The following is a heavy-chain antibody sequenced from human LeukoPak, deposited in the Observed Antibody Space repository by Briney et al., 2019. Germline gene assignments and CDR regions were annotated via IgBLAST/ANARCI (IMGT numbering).Heavy chain of an antibody. J-gene: IGHJ4*02. D-gene: IGHD2-2*01. Sequence: PSETLSLTCTVSGGSISSYYWSWIRQPPGKVLEWIGYIYYSGSTNYNPSLKSRLTISVDTSKNQFSLKLSSVTAADTAVYYCASPGDCSSTSCLFDYWGQGTLVTVSS. CDR2: IYYSGST. V-gene: IGHV4-59*12. CDR3: ASPGDCSSTSCLFDY. CDR1: GGSISSYY.